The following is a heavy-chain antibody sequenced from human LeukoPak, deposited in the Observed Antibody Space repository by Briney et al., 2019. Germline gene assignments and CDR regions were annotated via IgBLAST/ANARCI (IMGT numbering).Heavy chain of an antibody. CDR2: ISGSGGTT. CDR3: AKDRRGIAAACDY. D-gene: IGHD6-13*01. V-gene: IGHV3-23*01. CDR1: RFTFSSHA. Sequence: GGSLRLSCAASRFTFSSHAMSWVRQAPGRGLEWVSAISGSGGTTYYADSVKGRFTISRDNSKNTLYLQMNSLRVEDTAVYYCAKDRRGIAAACDYWGQGTLVTVSS. J-gene: IGHJ4*02.